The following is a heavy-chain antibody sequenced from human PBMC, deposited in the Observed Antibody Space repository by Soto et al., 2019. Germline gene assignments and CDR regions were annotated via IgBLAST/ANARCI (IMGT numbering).Heavy chain of an antibody. CDR3: ARPGSEGQG. CDR1: GFTFSSYA. Sequence: GGSLRLSCAASGFTFSSYAMHWVRQAPGKELEWVAVISYDGSNKYYADSVKGRFTISRDNSKNTLYLQMNSLRAEDTAVYYCARPGSEGQGWGQGTLVTVSS. V-gene: IGHV3-30*04. J-gene: IGHJ4*02. CDR2: ISYDGSNK.